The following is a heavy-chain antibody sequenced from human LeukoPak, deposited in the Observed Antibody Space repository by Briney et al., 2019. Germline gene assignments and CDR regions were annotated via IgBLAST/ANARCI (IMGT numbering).Heavy chain of an antibody. CDR1: GFTFSSYG. D-gene: IGHD3-16*02. J-gene: IGHJ4*02. CDR3: AKRMITFGGVIASYIDY. CDR2: ISGSGGST. V-gene: IGHV3-23*01. Sequence: GGSLRLSCAASGFTFSSYGMSWVRQAPGKGLEWVSAISGSGGSTYYADSVKGRFTISRDNSKNTLYLQMNSLRAEDTAVYYCAKRMITFGGVIASYIDYWGQGTLVTVSS.